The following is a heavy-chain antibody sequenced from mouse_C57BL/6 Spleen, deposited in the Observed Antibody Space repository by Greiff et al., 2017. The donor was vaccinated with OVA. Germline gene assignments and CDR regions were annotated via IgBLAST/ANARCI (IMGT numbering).Heavy chain of an antibody. D-gene: IGHD2-2*01. CDR1: GYTFTDYE. V-gene: IGHV1-15*01. Sequence: QVQLQQSGAELVRPGASVTLSCKASGYTFTDYEMHWVKQTPVHGLEWIGAIDPETGGTAYNQKFKGKAILTADKSSSTAYMELRSLTSEDSAVYYCTREGLRRDPSFADWGQGTLVTVAA. CDR2: IDPETGGT. CDR3: TREGLRRDPSFAD. J-gene: IGHJ3*01.